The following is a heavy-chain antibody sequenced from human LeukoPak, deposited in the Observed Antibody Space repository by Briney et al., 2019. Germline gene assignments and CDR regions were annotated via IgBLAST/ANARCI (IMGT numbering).Heavy chain of an antibody. CDR1: GYTFTGYY. CDR2: INPNSGGT. D-gene: IGHD3-22*01. V-gene: IGHV1-2*02. CDR3: ARDQPDYYDSSGQDY. J-gene: IGHJ4*02. Sequence: GASVKVSCKASGYTFTGYYMHWVRQAPGQGLEWMGWINPNSGGTNYAQKLQGRVTMTTDTSTSTAYMELRSLRSDDTAVYYCARDQPDYYDSSGQDYWGQGTLVTVSS.